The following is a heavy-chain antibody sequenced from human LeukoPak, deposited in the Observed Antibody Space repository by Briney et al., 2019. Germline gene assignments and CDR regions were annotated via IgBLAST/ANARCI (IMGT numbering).Heavy chain of an antibody. CDR1: GFIFKNFS. CDR2: ISSSGDTT. CDR3: ARDGFCDF. D-gene: IGHD3-3*01. J-gene: IGHJ4*02. Sequence: GGSLRLSCAASGFIFKNFSMNWVRQAPGKGLEWVAYISSSGDTTYYADSVKGRFTISRDNAENSLRLQMNSLRVDDSALYYCARDGFCDFWGQGTLVTVSS. V-gene: IGHV3-48*04.